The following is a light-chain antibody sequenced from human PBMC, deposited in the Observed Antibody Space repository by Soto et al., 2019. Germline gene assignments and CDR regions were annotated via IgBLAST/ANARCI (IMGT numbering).Light chain of an antibody. V-gene: IGKV1-39*01. CDR3: QQSYSTHPWT. CDR2: AAS. Sequence: DIQMTQSPSSLSASVGDRVTITCRASQSIVTYLNWYLQKPGKATNLLIYAASNLQSGVPSRFSGSGSGTDFTLTISSLQPEDFANYFCQQSYSTHPWTFGQGTKVDIK. CDR1: QSIVTY. J-gene: IGKJ1*01.